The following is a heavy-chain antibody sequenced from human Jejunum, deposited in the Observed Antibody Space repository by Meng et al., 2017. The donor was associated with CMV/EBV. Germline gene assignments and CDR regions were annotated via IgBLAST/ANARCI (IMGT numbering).Heavy chain of an antibody. Sequence: VSGGSVTSGTYYWSWIRQPPGKGLEWIGYIYYSRSTNYNPSLKSRVTISVDTSKNQFSLKLSSVTAADTAVYYCARDQDTTMLAYWGQGTLVTVSS. D-gene: IGHD3-10*02. CDR2: IYYSRST. J-gene: IGHJ4*02. CDR1: GGSVTSGTYY. V-gene: IGHV4-61*01. CDR3: ARDQDTTMLAY.